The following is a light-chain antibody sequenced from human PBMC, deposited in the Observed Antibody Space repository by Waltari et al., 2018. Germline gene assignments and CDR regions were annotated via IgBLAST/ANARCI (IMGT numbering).Light chain of an antibody. CDR2: ETN. CDR1: SSNIGNNY. J-gene: IGLJ3*02. CDR3: GTWDTSLSAWV. V-gene: IGLV1-51*02. Sequence: QSVLTQPPSVSAAPGQKVTISCSGSSSNIGNNYVSWYQHLPGTAPKLLIYETNDLPSGIPDRFSGSKSGTSATLGITELQTGDEADYYCGTWDTSLSAWVFGGGTKLTVL.